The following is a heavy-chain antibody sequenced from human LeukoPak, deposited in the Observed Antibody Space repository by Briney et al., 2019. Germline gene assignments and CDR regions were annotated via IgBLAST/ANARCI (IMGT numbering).Heavy chain of an antibody. J-gene: IGHJ3*02. Sequence: RASVKVSCKASGGTFSSYAISWVRQAPGQGLEWMGGIIPIFGTANYAQKFQGRVTITADESTSTAYMELSSLRSEDTAMYYCARAAGYSSGLADIWGQGTMVTVSS. CDR2: IIPIFGTA. V-gene: IGHV1-69*13. D-gene: IGHD6-19*01. CDR3: ARAAGYSSGLADI. CDR1: GGTFSSYA.